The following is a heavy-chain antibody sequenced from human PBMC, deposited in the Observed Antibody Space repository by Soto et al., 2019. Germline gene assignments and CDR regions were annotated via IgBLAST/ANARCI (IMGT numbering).Heavy chain of an antibody. CDR3: AKDQTGTPHYYYYCMDV. D-gene: IGHD1-1*01. CDR2: ISYDGSNK. CDR1: GFTFSSYG. J-gene: IGHJ6*02. V-gene: IGHV3-30*18. Sequence: QVQLVESGGGVVQPGRSLRLSCAASGFTFSSYGMHWVRQAPGKGLEWVAVISYDGSNKYYADSVKGRFTISRDNSKNPLYLQMNSLRAEDTAVYYCAKDQTGTPHYYYYCMDVWGQGTTVTVSS.